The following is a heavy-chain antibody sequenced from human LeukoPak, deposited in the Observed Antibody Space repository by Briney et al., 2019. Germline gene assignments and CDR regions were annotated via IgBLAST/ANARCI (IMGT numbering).Heavy chain of an antibody. CDR3: ARDPGGSGSYYNWPRFDY. CDR1: GYTFTSYG. CDR2: ISAYNGNT. D-gene: IGHD3-10*01. Sequence: GASVKVSCKASGYTFTSYGISWVRQAPGQGLEWMGWISAYNGNTNYAQKLQGRVTMTTDTSTSTAYMELRSLRSDDTAVYYCARDPGGSGSYYNWPRFDYWGQGTLVTVSS. J-gene: IGHJ4*02. V-gene: IGHV1-18*01.